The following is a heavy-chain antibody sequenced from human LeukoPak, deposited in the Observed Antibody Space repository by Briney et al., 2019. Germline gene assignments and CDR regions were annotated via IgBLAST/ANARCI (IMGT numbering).Heavy chain of an antibody. Sequence: PGGSLRLSCAASGFSFSTYSMNWVRQAPGKGLEGVAVIWYDGSNKYYADSVKGRFTISRDNSKNTLSLQMNSLRAEDTAVYYCARFLYSSGLDYWGQGTLVAVSS. D-gene: IGHD6-19*01. CDR3: ARFLYSSGLDY. CDR2: IWYDGSNK. V-gene: IGHV3-33*08. CDR1: GFSFSTYS. J-gene: IGHJ4*02.